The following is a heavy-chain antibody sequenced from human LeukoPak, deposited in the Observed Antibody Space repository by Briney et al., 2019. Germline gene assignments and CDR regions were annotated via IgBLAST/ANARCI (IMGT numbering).Heavy chain of an antibody. D-gene: IGHD3-22*01. J-gene: IGHJ4*02. CDR3: ARANYYDSSSYYWGFDY. V-gene: IGHV4-34*01. CDR2: INHSGST. Sequence: TSETLSLTCAVYGGSFSGYYWSWIRQPPGKGLEWIGEINHSGSTNYNPSLKSRVTISVDTSKKQFSLKLSSVTAADTAVYYCARANYYDSSSYYWGFDYWGQGNLVTVSS. CDR1: GGSFSGYY.